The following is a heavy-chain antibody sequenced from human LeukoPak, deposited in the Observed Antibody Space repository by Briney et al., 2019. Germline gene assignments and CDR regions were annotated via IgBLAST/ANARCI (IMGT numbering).Heavy chain of an antibody. CDR2: IDPSAGGR. CDR3: ARATLTFGRNIERYFDH. V-gene: IGHV1-46*01. CDR1: GYTFISHY. Sequence: GASVKVSCKASGYTFISHYIHWVRQAPGQGLEWMGTIDPSAGGRSYAQKFQGRVSMTRDMSTRTVYMELSSLRSDDTAVYYCARATLTFGRNIERYFDHWGQGTLVTVSS. D-gene: IGHD1-26*01. J-gene: IGHJ4*02.